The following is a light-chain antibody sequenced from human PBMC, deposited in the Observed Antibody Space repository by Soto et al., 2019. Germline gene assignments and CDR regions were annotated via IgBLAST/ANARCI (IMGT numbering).Light chain of an antibody. V-gene: IGLV1-44*01. CDR2: ISN. Sequence: QSVLTQPPSASGTPGQWVTISCSGGSSNIGSNTVSWYQQLPGAAPKLLIYISNEQPSGVPDRFSGSKSGTSAALAIIGLQSEDEAEYYCAAWDDSLNGPVFGGGTKVTVL. J-gene: IGLJ2*01. CDR3: AAWDDSLNGPV. CDR1: SSNIGSNT.